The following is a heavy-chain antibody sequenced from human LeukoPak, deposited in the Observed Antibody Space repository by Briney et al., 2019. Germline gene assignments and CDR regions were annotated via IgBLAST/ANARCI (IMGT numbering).Heavy chain of an antibody. CDR2: INPNNGDT. CDR3: ARDPGTVYYSNNFDH. D-gene: IGHD3-9*01. J-gene: IGHJ4*02. Sequence: ASVKVSCKASGYTFTDFYMQWVRQAPGQGLEWMGWINPNNGDTKYAQKFLGRVTMTRDTSATTAYMELSRLSSDDTAVYYCARDPGTVYYSNNFDHWGQGTLVTVSS. V-gene: IGHV1-2*02. CDR1: GYTFTDFY.